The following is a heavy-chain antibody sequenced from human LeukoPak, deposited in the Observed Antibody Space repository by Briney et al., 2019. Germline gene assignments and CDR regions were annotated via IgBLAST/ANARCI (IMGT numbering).Heavy chain of an antibody. CDR1: GFTFSSYA. Sequence: GGSLRLSCAASGFTFSSYAMSWVRQAPGKGLEWVSFIRSKAYSATTDYAASVKGRFTISRDDSKSIAYLQMNSLKTEDTAVYYCTRAPITGIVGTTWGQGTLVTVSS. J-gene: IGHJ4*02. CDR2: IRSKAYSATT. V-gene: IGHV3-49*04. D-gene: IGHD1-26*01. CDR3: TRAPITGIVGTT.